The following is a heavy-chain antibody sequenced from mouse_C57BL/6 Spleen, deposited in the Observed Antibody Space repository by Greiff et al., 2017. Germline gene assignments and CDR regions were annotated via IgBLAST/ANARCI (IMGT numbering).Heavy chain of an antibody. Sequence: VQLQQSGPELVKPGASVKISCKASGYSFTGYYMNWVKQSPEKSLEWIGEINPSTGGTTYNQKFKAKATLAVDKSSSTAYLQLKSLTSEDSAVYYCARGDYGSSYWYFDVWGTGTTVTVSS. J-gene: IGHJ1*03. CDR3: ARGDYGSSYWYFDV. CDR2: INPSTGGT. CDR1: GYSFTGYY. D-gene: IGHD1-1*01. V-gene: IGHV1-42*01.